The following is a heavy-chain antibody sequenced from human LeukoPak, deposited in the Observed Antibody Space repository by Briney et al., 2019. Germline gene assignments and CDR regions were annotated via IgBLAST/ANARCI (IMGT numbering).Heavy chain of an antibody. V-gene: IGHV3-23*01. D-gene: IGHD3-10*01. CDR3: ANSGSGRRTMVPLS. J-gene: IGHJ5*02. Sequence: RSGGSLRLSCAASGFTFSRYSMNWVRQAPGKGLEWVSAISGSGGSTYYADSVKGRFTISRDNSKNTLYLQMNSLRAEDTAVYYCANSGSGRRTMVPLSWGQGTLVTVSS. CDR2: ISGSGGST. CDR1: GFTFSRYS.